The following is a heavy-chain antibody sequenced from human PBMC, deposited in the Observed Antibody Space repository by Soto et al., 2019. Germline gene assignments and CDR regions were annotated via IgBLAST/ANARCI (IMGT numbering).Heavy chain of an antibody. CDR3: ARDLGTTIAGPPRRETYGWLDP. D-gene: IGHD3-22*01. CDR2: LIPIIGPA. J-gene: IGHJ5*02. CDR1: GGTFTYYG. V-gene: IGHV1-69*01. Sequence: QVQLVQSGAEVKRPGSSVKLSCKASGGTFTYYGISWVRQAPGQGLEWMGGLIPIIGPATYAQKFQGRLTITADQSTSTAYMELSSLGSEDTAVYSCARDLGTTIAGPPRRETYGWLDPWGQGTLVTVSS.